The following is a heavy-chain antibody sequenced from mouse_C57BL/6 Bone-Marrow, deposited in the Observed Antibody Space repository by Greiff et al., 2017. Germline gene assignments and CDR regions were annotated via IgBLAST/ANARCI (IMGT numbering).Heavy chain of an antibody. V-gene: IGHV1-50*01. CDR2: IDPSDSYT. CDR3: ARELIYYDYSAWFAY. J-gene: IGHJ3*01. D-gene: IGHD2-4*01. CDR1: GYTFTSYW. Sequence: VQLQQPGAELVKPGASVKLSCKASGYTFTSYWMQWVKQRPGQGLEWIGEIDPSDSYTNYNQKFKGKATLTVDTSSSTAYMQLSSLTSEDSAVYYCARELIYYDYSAWFAYWGQGTLVIVSA.